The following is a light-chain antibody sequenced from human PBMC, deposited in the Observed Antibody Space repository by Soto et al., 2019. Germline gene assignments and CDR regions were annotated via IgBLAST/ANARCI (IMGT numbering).Light chain of an antibody. CDR1: QSISSW. CDR3: QEYNSYSPET. CDR2: KAS. Sequence: DIQMTQSPSTLSASVGDRVTITCRASQSISSWLAWYQQKPGKAPKLLIYKASILESGVPSRFSGSGSGTEFTLTISSLQPDDFATYYCQEYNSYSPETFGQGTKVDIK. V-gene: IGKV1-5*03. J-gene: IGKJ1*01.